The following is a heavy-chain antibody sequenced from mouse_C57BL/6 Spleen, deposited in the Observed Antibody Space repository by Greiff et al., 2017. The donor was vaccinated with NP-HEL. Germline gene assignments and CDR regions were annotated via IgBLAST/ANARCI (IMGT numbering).Heavy chain of an antibody. CDR2: IDPSDSYT. CDR3: ARSRVTTVVYFAY. V-gene: IGHV1-69*01. CDR1: GYTFTSYW. J-gene: IGHJ2*01. D-gene: IGHD1-1*01. Sequence: QVQLQQSGAELVMPGASVKLSCKASGYTFTSYWMHWVKQRPGQGLEWIGEIDPSDSYTNYNQKFKGKSTLTVDKSSSTAYMQLSSLTSEDSAVSYCARSRVTTVVYFAYWGQGTTLTVSS.